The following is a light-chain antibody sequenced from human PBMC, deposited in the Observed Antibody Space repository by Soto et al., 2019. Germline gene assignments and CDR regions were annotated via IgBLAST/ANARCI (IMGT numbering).Light chain of an antibody. CDR2: DAX. CDR3: QQYNSYSICT. V-gene: IGKV3-20*01. J-gene: IGKJ1*01. Sequence: EIGLTHSPCTLSLSPGERATLSCRASQRISNNYLAGYRQKPGQATRLLXXDAXNRATGIPERFSGSGSGKEFTLTISSLQPDAFATYYCQQYNSYSICTFGQGTKVDIK. CDR1: QRISNNY.